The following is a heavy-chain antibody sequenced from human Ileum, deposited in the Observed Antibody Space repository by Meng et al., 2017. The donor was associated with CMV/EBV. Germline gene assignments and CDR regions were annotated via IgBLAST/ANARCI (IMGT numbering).Heavy chain of an antibody. V-gene: IGHV1-2*02. J-gene: IGHJ4*02. CDR3: ARENWVYDY. D-gene: IGHD7-27*01. CDR1: GNIFTGYY. CDR2: INLNSGVI. Sequence: QMQLVQSGTELKKPGASVKVSCKASGNIFTGYYMHWVRQAPGQGLEWVGCINLNSGVIDFAQKFQGRITLTRDTSITTAYMELTRLIYDDTAVYYCARENWVYDYWGQGTLVTASS.